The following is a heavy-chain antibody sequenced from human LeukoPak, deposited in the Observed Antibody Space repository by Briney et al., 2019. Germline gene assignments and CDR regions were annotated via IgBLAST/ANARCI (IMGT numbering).Heavy chain of an antibody. J-gene: IGHJ4*02. D-gene: IGHD5-12*01. V-gene: IGHV3-23*01. CDR2: ISGGGISCVNT. CDR3: AKGIETSGYDIFVDY. CDR1: GFTFSSYA. Sequence: GGSLRLSCAASGFTFSSYAMSWVRQAPGKGLEWVSNISGGGISCVNTYYADSVKGRFTISRDNSKNTLYLQMNSLRAEDTAVYYCAKGIETSGYDIFVDYWGQGTLVTVSS.